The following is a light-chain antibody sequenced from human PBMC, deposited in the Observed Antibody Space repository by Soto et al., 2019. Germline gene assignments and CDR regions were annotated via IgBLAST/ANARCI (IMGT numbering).Light chain of an antibody. Sequence: QSVLTQPPSVSGAPGQRVTISCTGSSSNIGAGYDVHWYQQLPGTAPKLLIFDNSNRPSGVPYRFSGSKSGPSASLAITGLQAEDQPDYYCQSYDSSLSGVYVFGTGHKLTVL. J-gene: IGLJ1*01. CDR3: QSYDSSLSGVYV. V-gene: IGLV1-40*01. CDR2: DNS. CDR1: SSNIGAGYD.